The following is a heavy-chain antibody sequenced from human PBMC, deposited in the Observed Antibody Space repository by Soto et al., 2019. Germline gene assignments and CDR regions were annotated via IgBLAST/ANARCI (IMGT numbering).Heavy chain of an antibody. Sequence: GGSLRLSCAASGFTFSSYWMHWVRQAPGKGLVWVSRINSDGSSTSYADFVKGRFTISRDNDKNTLYLQMNSLRAEDTAVYYCAARTYYDFWSGYPTPEGYMDVWGKGTTVTVSS. CDR3: AARTYYDFWSGYPTPEGYMDV. CDR1: GFTFSSYW. J-gene: IGHJ6*03. V-gene: IGHV3-74*01. D-gene: IGHD3-3*01. CDR2: INSDGSST.